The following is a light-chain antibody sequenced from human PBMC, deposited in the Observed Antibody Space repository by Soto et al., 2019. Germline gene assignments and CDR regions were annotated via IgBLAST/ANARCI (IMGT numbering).Light chain of an antibody. CDR3: QQAKSFPLT. CDR2: TGS. Sequence: DIQMTQSPSSVSASVGDRVSITCRASQGISSWLAWYQQKPGRAPKLLIYTGSSLQSGVPSRFSGPGFGTDFTLTISSLQPEDVATYYFQQAKSFPLTFGGGTKVEIK. CDR1: QGISSW. V-gene: IGKV1-12*01. J-gene: IGKJ4*01.